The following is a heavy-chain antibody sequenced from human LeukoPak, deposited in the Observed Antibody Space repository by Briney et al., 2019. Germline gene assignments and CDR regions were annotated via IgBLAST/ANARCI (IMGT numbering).Heavy chain of an antibody. CDR2: ISGSGGST. V-gene: IGHV3-23*01. D-gene: IGHD3-10*01. Sequence: GGSLRLSCAASAFTFSSYAMSWVRQAPGKGLEWVSAISGSGGSTYYADSVKGRFTISSDNSKNTLYLQMNSLRAEDTAVYYCATDHDSGSYFFDYWGQGTLVTVSS. CDR1: AFTFSSYA. J-gene: IGHJ4*02. CDR3: ATDHDSGSYFFDY.